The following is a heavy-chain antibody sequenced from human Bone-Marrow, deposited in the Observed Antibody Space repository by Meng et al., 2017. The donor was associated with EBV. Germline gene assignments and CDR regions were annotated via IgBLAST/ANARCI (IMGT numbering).Heavy chain of an antibody. CDR3: ASESGRGFTPDY. CDR1: GVSFRSDA. CDR2: LIPMSDAP. D-gene: IGHD3-10*01. V-gene: IGHV1-69*01. J-gene: IGHJ4*02. Sequence: QLLKLGAELKKAGSSVKVTCKTYGVSFRSDAISCVRQAPVQGLDWMGGLIPMSDAPHYAQKFQGRVTITADESTSTHYMDLSGLRSEDTAVYYCASESGRGFTPDYWGQGTLVTVSS.